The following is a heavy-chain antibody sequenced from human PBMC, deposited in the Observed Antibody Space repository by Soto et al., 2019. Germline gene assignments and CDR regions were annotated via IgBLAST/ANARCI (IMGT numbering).Heavy chain of an antibody. CDR3: ARESEDLTSNFDY. Sequence: EVQLVESGEGLFNLGGPRRLPGAPSGFTFTSYAITWVARPPGKGLEWVSSISSTTNYIYYGDSMKGRFTISRDNAKNSLYLEMNSLRAEDTAVYYCARESEDLTSNFDYWGQGTLVTVSS. CDR1: GFTFTSYA. J-gene: IGHJ4*02. V-gene: IGHV3-21*06. CDR2: ISSTTNYI.